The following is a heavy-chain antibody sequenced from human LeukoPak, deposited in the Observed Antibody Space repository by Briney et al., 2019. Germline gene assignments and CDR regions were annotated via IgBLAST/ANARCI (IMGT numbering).Heavy chain of an antibody. J-gene: IGHJ4*02. CDR1: GFTFSSYD. D-gene: IGHD4-17*01. Sequence: AGTLRLSGAASGFTFSSYDMHWVRQAPGKGLEWVAFISYDGSNKYYADSVKGRITISRATSKNTLYLQMNSLRPEDTAVYYCARDDYGDYCLDYWGQGTLVTVSS. CDR3: ARDDYGDYCLDY. CDR2: ISYDGSNK. V-gene: IGHV3-30-3*01.